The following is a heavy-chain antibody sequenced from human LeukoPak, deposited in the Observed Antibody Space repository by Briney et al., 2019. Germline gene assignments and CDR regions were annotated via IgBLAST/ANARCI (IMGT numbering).Heavy chain of an antibody. D-gene: IGHD1-26*01. V-gene: IGHV3-7*01. J-gene: IGHJ4*02. CDR3: ARDPVGAPYYDY. CDR1: GFTLSSYW. CDR2: IKQDGSVK. Sequence: GGSLRLSCAASGFTLSSYWMNWVRQARGKELEWVANIKQDGSVKNYVDSVKGRFTISRDNAKNSLYLQMNSLRAEDTAVYYCARDPVGAPYYDYWGQGTLVTVSS.